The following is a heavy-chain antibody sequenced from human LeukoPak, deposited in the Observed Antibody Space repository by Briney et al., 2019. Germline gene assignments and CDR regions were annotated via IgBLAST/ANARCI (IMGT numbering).Heavy chain of an antibody. CDR2: ISYDGSNK. V-gene: IGHV3-30-3*01. Sequence: GGSLRLSCAASGFTFSSYAMHWVRQAPGKGLEWVAVISYDGSNKYYADSVKGRFTISRDNAKNSLYLQMNSLRAEDTAVYYCARDIVVVPAAPNYYYGMDVWGQGTTVTVSS. CDR1: GFTFSSYA. CDR3: ARDIVVVPAAPNYYYGMDV. D-gene: IGHD2-2*01. J-gene: IGHJ6*02.